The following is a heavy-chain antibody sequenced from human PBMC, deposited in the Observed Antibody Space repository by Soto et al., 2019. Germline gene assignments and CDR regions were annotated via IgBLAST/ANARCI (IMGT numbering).Heavy chain of an antibody. Sequence: PSETLSPTCTVSGGSINSGDYYWTCVRQPPGKGLEWIGNIFHSGSTYYTPSLHRRATISLDTSKNHFSLKLSSVSPADTAVYYCARDRYYGSGTYYNFYSGMDVWGQGTTVTVSS. CDR3: ARDRYYGSGTYYNFYSGMDV. J-gene: IGHJ6*02. D-gene: IGHD3-10*01. CDR1: GGSINSGDYY. CDR2: IFHSGST. V-gene: IGHV4-30-4*01.